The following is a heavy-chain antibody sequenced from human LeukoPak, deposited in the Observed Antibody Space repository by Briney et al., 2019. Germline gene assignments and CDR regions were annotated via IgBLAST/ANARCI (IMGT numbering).Heavy chain of an antibody. CDR3: ARGGLLEGDYYDSTDEGGKYYFDY. CDR1: GFTVSSNY. J-gene: IGHJ4*02. V-gene: IGHV3-53*01. Sequence: PGGSLRLSCAASGFTVSSNYMSWVRQAPGKGLEWVSVIYSGGSTYYADSVKGRFTISRANSKNTLYLQMNSLRDEDTAVYYCARGGLLEGDYYDSTDEGGKYYFDYWGQGTLVTVSS. D-gene: IGHD3-22*01. CDR2: IYSGGST.